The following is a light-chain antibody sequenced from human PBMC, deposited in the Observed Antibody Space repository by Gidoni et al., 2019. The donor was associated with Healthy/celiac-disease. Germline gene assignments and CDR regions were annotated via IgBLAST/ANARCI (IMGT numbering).Light chain of an antibody. CDR2: AAS. J-gene: IGKJ1*01. Sequence: IQMTQSPSSLSASVGDRVTITCRASQSISSYLNWYQQKPGKAPKLLIYAASSLQSGVPSRFSGSGSGTDFTRTISSLQPEDFATYYCQQSYRTLWTFGQGTKVEIK. CDR3: QQSYRTLWT. V-gene: IGKV1-39*01. CDR1: QSISSY.